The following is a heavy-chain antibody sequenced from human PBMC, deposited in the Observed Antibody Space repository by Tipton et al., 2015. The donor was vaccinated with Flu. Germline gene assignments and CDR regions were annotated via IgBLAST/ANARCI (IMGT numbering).Heavy chain of an antibody. CDR2: IYYSRST. J-gene: IGHJ5*02. CDR3: AREGSGWYRNWFDP. D-gene: IGHD6-19*01. Sequence: GLVKPSETLSLTCTVSGGSISSYYWSWIRQPPGKGLEWIGYIYYSRSTNYNPSLKSRITIPVNTSKNQFSLKLSSVTAADTAVYYCAREGSGWYRNWFDPWGQGTLVTVSS. CDR1: GGSISSYY. V-gene: IGHV4-59*01.